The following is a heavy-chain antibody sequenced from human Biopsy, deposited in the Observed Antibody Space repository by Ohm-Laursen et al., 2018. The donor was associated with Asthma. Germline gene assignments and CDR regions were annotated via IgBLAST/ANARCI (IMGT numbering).Heavy chain of an antibody. CDR1: GGSIRDLLYY. CDR2: IFHGGST. J-gene: IGHJ6*02. V-gene: IGHV4-39*01. CDR3: ARQFGSANVYYYYYGFDV. D-gene: IGHD6-25*01. Sequence: PSQTLSLTCTVSGGSIRDLLYYWGWIRQPPGRGLEWLGNIFHGGSTSYSPSLKSRVTISVDTTQNQFSLHLTSVTAADTAVYYCARQFGSANVYYYYYGFDVWGQGTTVSVSS.